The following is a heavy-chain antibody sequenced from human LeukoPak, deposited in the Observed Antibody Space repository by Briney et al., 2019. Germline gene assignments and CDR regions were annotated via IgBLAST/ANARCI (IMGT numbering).Heavy chain of an antibody. D-gene: IGHD3-10*01. V-gene: IGHV4-34*01. Sequence: SETLSLTCAVYGGSFSGYYWSWIRQPPGKGLEWIGEINHSGSTNYNPSLKSRVTISVDTSKNQFSLKLSSVTAADTAVYYCARGTPNCYGSGRPTTRFVYWGQGTLVTVSS. CDR2: INHSGST. CDR3: ARGTPNCYGSGRPTTRFVY. CDR1: GGSFSGYY. J-gene: IGHJ4*02.